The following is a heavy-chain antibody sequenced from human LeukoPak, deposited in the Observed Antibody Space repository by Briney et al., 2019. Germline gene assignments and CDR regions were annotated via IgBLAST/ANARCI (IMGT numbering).Heavy chain of an antibody. CDR2: IYYSGST. Sequence: SETLSLTCTVSGGSISSTTYYWGWIRQPPGKGLEWLGTIYYSGSTYYNPSLKSRVTISVDTSKNQFSLRLTSVTAADTAVYYCARNIAPYMNTWLHWFDPWGQGTLVTVSS. D-gene: IGHD2/OR15-2a*01. CDR1: GGSISSTTYY. CDR3: ARNIAPYMNTWLHWFDP. J-gene: IGHJ5*02. V-gene: IGHV4-39*07.